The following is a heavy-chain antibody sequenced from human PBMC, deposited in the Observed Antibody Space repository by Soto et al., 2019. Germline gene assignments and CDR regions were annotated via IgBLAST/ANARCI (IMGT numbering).Heavy chain of an antibody. D-gene: IGHD5-12*01. CDR1: GGTFSSYA. J-gene: IGHJ4*02. Sequence: QVQLVQSGAEVRQPASSVKVSCKTSGGTFSSYAISWVRQAPGQGLEWMGGIVPIVDTSTYAQKFQGRVTITADDSTSTAYIEMSSLRSDDTAIYYCVRVVAIPGYPDNWGQGTLVTVSS. CDR2: IVPIVDTS. CDR3: VRVVAIPGYPDN. V-gene: IGHV1-69*12.